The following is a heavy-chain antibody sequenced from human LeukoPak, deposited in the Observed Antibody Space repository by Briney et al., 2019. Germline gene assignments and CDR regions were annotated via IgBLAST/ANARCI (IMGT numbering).Heavy chain of an antibody. CDR1: GGSISSGDYY. V-gene: IGHV4-30-4*01. CDR2: IYYSGST. Sequence: SQTLSLTCTVSGGSISSGDYYWSWIRQPPGKGLEWIGYIYYSGSTYYNPSLKSRVTISVDTSKNQFSLKLSSVTAADTAVYYCARGLSWNYGMDVWGQGTTVTVSS. CDR3: ARGLSWNYGMDV. D-gene: IGHD1-1*01. J-gene: IGHJ6*02.